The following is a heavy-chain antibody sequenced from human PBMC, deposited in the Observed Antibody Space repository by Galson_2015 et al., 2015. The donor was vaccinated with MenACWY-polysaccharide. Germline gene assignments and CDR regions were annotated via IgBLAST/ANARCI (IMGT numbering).Heavy chain of an antibody. Sequence: SLRLSCAASGSRFSHSGMHWVRQAPGKGLEWVAVIQYDGSKIVYADSVKGRFTISRDNSKNTLFLEMNSLGAEDTAVSYCAREGSRIVFHAFDAWGQGTMVTVSS. CDR1: GSRFSHSG. V-gene: IGHV3-33*01. D-gene: IGHD6-13*01. J-gene: IGHJ3*01. CDR3: AREGSRIVFHAFDA. CDR2: IQYDGSKI.